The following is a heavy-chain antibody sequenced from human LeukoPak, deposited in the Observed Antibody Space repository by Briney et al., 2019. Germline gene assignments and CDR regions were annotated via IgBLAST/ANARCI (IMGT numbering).Heavy chain of an antibody. J-gene: IGHJ6*03. D-gene: IGHD3-22*01. CDR2: IYYSGST. V-gene: IGHV4-39*07. CDR3: ARPHISDSRYYYMDV. Sequence: PSETLSLTCTVSGGSISSSSYYWGWIRQPPGKGLEWIGSIYYSGSTYYNPSLKSRVTISVDTSKSQFSLYLSSVTASDTAVYYCARPHISDSRYYYMDVWGKGTTVTVSS. CDR1: GGSISSSSYY.